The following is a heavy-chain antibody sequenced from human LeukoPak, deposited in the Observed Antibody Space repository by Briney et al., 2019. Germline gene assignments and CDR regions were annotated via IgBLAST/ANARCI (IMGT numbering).Heavy chain of an antibody. D-gene: IGHD3-10*02. CDR2: ITSAGST. CDR1: GFTFSDFY. V-gene: IGHV3-11*04. CDR3: AELGITMIGGV. J-gene: IGHJ6*04. Sequence: PGGSLRLSCAASGFTFSDFYMTWIRQAPGKGLEWISYITSAGSTYYAGSVKGRFTISRDNAKTSLFLQMNNLGAEDTAVYYCAELGITMIGGVWGKGTTVTISS.